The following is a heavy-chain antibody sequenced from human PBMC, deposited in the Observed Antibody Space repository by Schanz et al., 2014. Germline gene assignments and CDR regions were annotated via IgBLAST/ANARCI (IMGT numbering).Heavy chain of an antibody. V-gene: IGHV1-46*03. CDR1: GYTFTTYY. J-gene: IGHJ4*02. CDR3: GRGFSRSYIDF. CDR2: INPSGGST. D-gene: IGHD6-6*01. Sequence: QVQLLQSGAEVKKPGASMKVSCKASGYTFTTYYMLWVRQAPGQGLEWMGIINPSGGSTRYGQKFQGRITVTTDTSTSTVYLELSSLRSDVTAVYYCGRGFSRSYIDFWGQGTLITVSS.